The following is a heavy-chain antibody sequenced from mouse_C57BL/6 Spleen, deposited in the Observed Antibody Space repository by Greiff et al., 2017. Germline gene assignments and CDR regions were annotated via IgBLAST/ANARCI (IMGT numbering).Heavy chain of an antibody. J-gene: IGHJ2*01. D-gene: IGHD2-3*01. CDR1: GFTFSDYY. V-gene: IGHV5-16*01. CDR3: ARARWFFDY. CDR2: INYDGSST. Sequence: EVQVVESEGGLVQPGSSMKLSCTASGFTFSDYYMAWVRQVPEKGLEWVANINYDGSSTYYLDSLKSRFIISRDNAKNILYLQMSSLKSEDTATYYCARARWFFDYWGQGTTLTVSS.